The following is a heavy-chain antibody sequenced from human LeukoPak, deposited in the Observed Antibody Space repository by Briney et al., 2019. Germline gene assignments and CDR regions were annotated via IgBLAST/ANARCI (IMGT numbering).Heavy chain of an antibody. CDR3: ARATSYYCIDY. J-gene: IGHJ4*02. D-gene: IGHD3-16*01. V-gene: IGHV4-59*01. Sequence: SETLTLTCTVSGGFISSSYWSWIRQPPGKGLEWIGYIYYSGSTNYNPSLKSRVTISLDTSKNQFSLKLTSVTAADTAVYYCARATSYYCIDYWGQGTLVTVSS. CDR2: IYYSGST. CDR1: GGFISSSY.